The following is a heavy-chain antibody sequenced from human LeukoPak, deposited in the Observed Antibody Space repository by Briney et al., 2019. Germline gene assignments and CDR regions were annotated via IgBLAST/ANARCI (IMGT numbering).Heavy chain of an antibody. CDR2: ISGSGGST. CDR1: GFTFSSYA. J-gene: IGHJ4*02. CDR3: ANGPTYYYDSSRFIDY. Sequence: GGSLRLSCAASGFTFSSYAMSWVRQAPGKGLEWVSAISGSGGSTYYADSVKGRFTISRDNSKNTLYLQMNSLRAEDTAVYYCANGPTYYYDSSRFIDYWGQGTLVTVSS. V-gene: IGHV3-23*01. D-gene: IGHD3-22*01.